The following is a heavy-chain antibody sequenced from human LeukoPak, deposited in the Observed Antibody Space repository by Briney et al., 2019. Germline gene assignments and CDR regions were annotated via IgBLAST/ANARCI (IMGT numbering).Heavy chain of an antibody. CDR1: GGSISSYY. V-gene: IGHV4-59*01. J-gene: IGHJ4*02. CDR2: IYYSGST. D-gene: IGHD2-8*02. Sequence: SETLSLTCTVSGGSISSYYWSWIRQPPGKGLEWIGYIYYSGSTNYNPSLKSRVTITVDTSKNQFSLKLSSVTAADTAVYYCARATGDYWGQGTLVTVSS. CDR3: ARATGDY.